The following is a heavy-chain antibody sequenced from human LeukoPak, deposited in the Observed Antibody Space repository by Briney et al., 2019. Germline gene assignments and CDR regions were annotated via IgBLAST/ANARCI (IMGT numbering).Heavy chain of an antibody. Sequence: GGSLRLSCEVSGFTFSTEAMTWVRQAPGKGLERVANIKEDGSEKYYVDSVKGRFTISRDNAKNSLYLQMNSLRAEDTAVYYCARVSYSSGWYEVGAFDIWGQGTMVTVSS. V-gene: IGHV3-7*01. D-gene: IGHD6-19*01. CDR2: IKEDGSEK. J-gene: IGHJ3*02. CDR3: ARVSYSSGWYEVGAFDI. CDR1: GFTFSTEA.